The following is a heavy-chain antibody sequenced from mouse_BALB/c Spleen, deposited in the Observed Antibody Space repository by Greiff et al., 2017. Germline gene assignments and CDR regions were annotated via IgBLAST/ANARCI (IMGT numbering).Heavy chain of an antibody. CDR2: ISYSGST. V-gene: IGHV3-2*02. CDR1: GYSITSDYA. D-gene: IGHD1-3*01. CDR3: ARRSEGKAEFTHYYAMDY. Sequence: EVQLQQSGPGLVKPSQSLSLTCTVTGYSITSDYAWNWIRQFPGNKLEWMGYISYSGSTSYNPSLKSRISITRDTSKNQFFLQLNSVTTEDTATYYCARRSEGKAEFTHYYAMDYWGQGTSVTVSS. J-gene: IGHJ4*01.